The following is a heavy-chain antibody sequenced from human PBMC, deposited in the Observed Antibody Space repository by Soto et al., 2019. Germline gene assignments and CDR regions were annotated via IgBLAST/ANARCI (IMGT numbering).Heavy chain of an antibody. V-gene: IGHV4-4*02. CDR2: IYHSGST. Sequence: QVQLQESGPGLVKPSGTLSLTCAVSGGSISSSNWWSWVRQPPGKGLEWIGEIYHSGSTNYNPSLKSRVTISVDNSKNQFSLKLSSVTAAETAVYYCARAQLGFYGMDVWGQGTTVTVSS. D-gene: IGHD3-16*01. J-gene: IGHJ6*02. CDR1: GGSISSSNW. CDR3: ARAQLGFYGMDV.